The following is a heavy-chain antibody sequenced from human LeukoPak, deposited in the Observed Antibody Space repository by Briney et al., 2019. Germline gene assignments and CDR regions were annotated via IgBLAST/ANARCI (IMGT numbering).Heavy chain of an antibody. J-gene: IGHJ4*02. V-gene: IGHV4-34*01. CDR3: ARVLYNWNPIRVPYFDY. CDR1: GGSFSGYY. Sequence: SETLSLTCAVYGGSFSGYYWSWIRQPPGKGLVWIGEINHSGSTNYNPSLKSRVTISVDTSKNQFSLKLSSVTAADTAVYYCARVLYNWNPIRVPYFDYWGQGTLVTVSS. D-gene: IGHD1-20*01. CDR2: INHSGST.